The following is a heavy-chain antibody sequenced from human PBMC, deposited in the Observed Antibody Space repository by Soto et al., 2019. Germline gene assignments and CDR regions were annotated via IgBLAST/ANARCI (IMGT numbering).Heavy chain of an antibody. Sequence: QVQLQESGPGLVKTSGTLSLTCAVSSGTISSSNWWTWVRQPPGKGLEWIGEINQSGSPNYNPSLRSRVTISVDKSKSQFFLKLSSVTAADTAIYYCAGLGMVAAHREFDPWGQGTLVTDSS. D-gene: IGHD2-15*01. CDR3: AGLGMVAAHREFDP. CDR2: INQSGSP. CDR1: SGTISSSNW. J-gene: IGHJ5*02. V-gene: IGHV4-4*02.